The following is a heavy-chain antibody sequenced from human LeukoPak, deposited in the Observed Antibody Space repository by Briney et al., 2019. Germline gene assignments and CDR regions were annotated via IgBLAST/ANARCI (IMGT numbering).Heavy chain of an antibody. CDR2: IIPTLGIA. CDR3: ASDPNAYCGGDCYPGGYFDY. D-gene: IGHD2-21*02. CDR1: GGTFSSYA. V-gene: IGHV1-69*04. Sequence: GSSVKVSCKASGGTFSSYAISWVRQAPGQGLEWMGRIIPTLGIANYAQKFQGRVTITADKSTSTAYMELSSLRSEDTAVYYCASDPNAYCGGDCYPGGYFDYWGQGTLVTVSS. J-gene: IGHJ4*02.